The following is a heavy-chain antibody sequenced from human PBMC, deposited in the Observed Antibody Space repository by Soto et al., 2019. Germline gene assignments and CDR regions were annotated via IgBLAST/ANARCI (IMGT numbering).Heavy chain of an antibody. CDR3: AKEYGQLGTGFDY. CDR1: GFTVSSYA. V-gene: IGHV3-23*01. J-gene: IGHJ4*02. Sequence: GGSLRLACAASGFTVSSYAMGWVRQAPGKGLEWVSAISGSGGSTYYADSVKGRFTISRDNSKNTLYLQMNSLRAEDTAIYYSAKEYGQLGTGFDYWGQGTLVTVSS. D-gene: IGHD6-6*01. CDR2: ISGSGGST.